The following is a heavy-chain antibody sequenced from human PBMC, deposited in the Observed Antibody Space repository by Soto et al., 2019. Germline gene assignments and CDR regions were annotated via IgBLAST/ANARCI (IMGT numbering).Heavy chain of an antibody. CDR2: IKQDGSEK. CDR3: ARDPRYYYGSGSYSDYYYYMDV. D-gene: IGHD3-10*01. V-gene: IGHV3-7*01. J-gene: IGHJ6*03. Sequence: EVQLVESGGGLVQPGGSLRLSCAASGFTFSSYWMSWVRQAPGKGLEWVANIKQDGSEKYYVDSVKGRFTISRDNAKNSLYLQMNSLRAEDMAVYYCARDPRYYYGSGSYSDYYYYMDVWGKGTTVTVSS. CDR1: GFTFSSYW.